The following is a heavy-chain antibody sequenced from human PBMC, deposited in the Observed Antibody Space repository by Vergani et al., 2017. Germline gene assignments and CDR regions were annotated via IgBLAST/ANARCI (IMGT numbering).Heavy chain of an antibody. CDR1: GYTFTSYG. Sequence: QVQLVQSGAEVKKPGASVKVSYKASGYTFTSYGISWVRQAPGQGLEWMGWISAYNGNTNYAQKLQGRVTMTTDTSTSTAYMELRSLRSDDTAVYYCARDGTEYYDFWSGYYFFDYWGQGTLVTVSS. CDR3: ARDGTEYYDFWSGYYFFDY. J-gene: IGHJ4*02. V-gene: IGHV1-18*01. D-gene: IGHD3-3*01. CDR2: ISAYNGNT.